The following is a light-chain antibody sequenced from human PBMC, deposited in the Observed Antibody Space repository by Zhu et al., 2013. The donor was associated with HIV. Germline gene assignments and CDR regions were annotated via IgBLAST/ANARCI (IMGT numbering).Light chain of an antibody. CDR2: DAS. V-gene: IGKV3-11*01. Sequence: EIVLTQSPATLSLSPGERATLSCRASQSVSSYLGWYQQKPGQAPRLLIYDASNRATGIPARFSGSGSGTDFTLTFSSLEPEDFAVYYCQQRSNWLTFGGGTKVEIK. J-gene: IGKJ4*01. CDR1: QSVSSY. CDR3: QQRSNWLT.